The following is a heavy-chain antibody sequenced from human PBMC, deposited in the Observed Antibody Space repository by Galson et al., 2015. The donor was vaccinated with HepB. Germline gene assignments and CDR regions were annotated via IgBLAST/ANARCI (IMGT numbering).Heavy chain of an antibody. CDR1: GFTFSSYS. V-gene: IGHV3-21*01. CDR3: ARDLGYCGGDCYTYYFDY. D-gene: IGHD2-21*02. Sequence: PLRLSGAASGFTFSSYSMNWVRQAPGKGLEWVSSISSISRYIYYADSVKGRFTISRDNAKNSLYLQMNSLRAEDTAVYYCARDLGYCGGDCYTYYFDYWGQGTLVTVAS. CDR2: ISSISRYI. J-gene: IGHJ4*02.